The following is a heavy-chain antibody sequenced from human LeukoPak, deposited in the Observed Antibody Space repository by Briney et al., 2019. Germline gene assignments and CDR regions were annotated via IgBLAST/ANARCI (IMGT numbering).Heavy chain of an antibody. CDR3: AGLQAHRPLDY. V-gene: IGHV4-4*02. D-gene: IGHD5-24*01. CDR1: GGSISSSNW. Sequence: SETLSLTCAVSGGSISSSNWWSWVRQPPGKGLEWIGYIYNRGSTNYNPSLKSRVTISVDTSNNQFSLKLSSVTAADTAVYFCAGLQAHRPLDYWGQGTLVTVSS. CDR2: IYNRGST. J-gene: IGHJ4*02.